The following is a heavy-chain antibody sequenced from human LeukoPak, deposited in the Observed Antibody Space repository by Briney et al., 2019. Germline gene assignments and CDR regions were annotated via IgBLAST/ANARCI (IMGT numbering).Heavy chain of an antibody. CDR1: GGSISSGGYS. CDR2: IYHSGST. V-gene: IGHV4-30-2*01. CDR3: ARGSGSYYLPAY. D-gene: IGHD1-26*01. Sequence: PSETLSLTCAVSGGSISSGGYSWSWIRQPPGKGLEWIGYIYHSGSTYYNPSLKSRVTISVDRSKNQFSLKLSSVTAADTAVYYCARGSGSYYLPAYWGQGTLVTVSS. J-gene: IGHJ4*02.